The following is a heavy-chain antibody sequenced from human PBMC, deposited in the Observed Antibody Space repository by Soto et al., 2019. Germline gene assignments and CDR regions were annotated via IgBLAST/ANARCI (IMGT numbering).Heavy chain of an antibody. J-gene: IGHJ6*02. Sequence: AASVKVSCKASGGTFSSYAISWVRQAPGQGLEWMGGIIPIFGTANYAQKFQGRVTITADESTSTAYMELSSLRSEDTAVYYCARGRADYYYYGMDVWGQGTTVTVSS. V-gene: IGHV1-69*13. CDR1: GGTFSSYA. CDR3: ARGRADYYYYGMDV. CDR2: IIPIFGTA.